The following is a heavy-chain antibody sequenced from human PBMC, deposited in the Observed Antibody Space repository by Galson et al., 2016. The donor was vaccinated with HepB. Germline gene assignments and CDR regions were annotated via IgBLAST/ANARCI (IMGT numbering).Heavy chain of an antibody. CDR2: ISADNGDT. D-gene: IGHD3-10*01. J-gene: IGHJ6*02. CDR1: GYTFNSHG. CDR3: ARITMVRGVLSRNHRHYFYYAMDV. Sequence: SVKVSCKASGYTFNSHGISWVRQAPGQGLEWMGWISADNGDTKYAQKLQGRVTMTTDTSTSTAYMELRSLLSDDTAVYYCARITMVRGVLSRNHRHYFYYAMDVRGRGTTVTVSS. V-gene: IGHV1-18*01.